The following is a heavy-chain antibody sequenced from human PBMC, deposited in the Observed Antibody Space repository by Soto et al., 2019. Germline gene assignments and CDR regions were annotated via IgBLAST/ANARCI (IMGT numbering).Heavy chain of an antibody. CDR1: GGSVTSRTYY. Sequence: QVQLQESGPGLVKPAETLSLACTVSGGSVTSRTYYWIWIRQAQGQGLEWIGHIYYTGSTDYNPSLKSRVTISLDPSKNQFSLNLNSVTAADTAVYYCAREAECDCLRKFDYWGQGILVTVSS. D-gene: IGHD2-21*02. V-gene: IGHV4-61*01. J-gene: IGHJ4*02. CDR3: AREAECDCLRKFDY. CDR2: IYYTGST.